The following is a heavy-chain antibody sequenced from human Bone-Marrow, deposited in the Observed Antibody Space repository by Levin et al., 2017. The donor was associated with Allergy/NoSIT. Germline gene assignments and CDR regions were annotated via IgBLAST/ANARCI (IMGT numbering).Heavy chain of an antibody. Sequence: SETLSLTCAVYGGSFSGYYWSWIRQPPGKGLEWIGEINHSGSTNYNPSLKSRVTISVDTSKNQFSLKLSSVTAADTAVYYCARGGVVVVPAAMRGWFEPWGQGTLVTVSS. D-gene: IGHD2-2*01. V-gene: IGHV4-34*01. CDR2: INHSGST. J-gene: IGHJ5*02. CDR3: ARGGVVVVPAAMRGWFEP. CDR1: GGSFSGYY.